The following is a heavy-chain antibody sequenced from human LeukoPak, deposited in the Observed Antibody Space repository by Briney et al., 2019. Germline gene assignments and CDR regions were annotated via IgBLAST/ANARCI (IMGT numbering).Heavy chain of an antibody. CDR2: IYYSGSI. Sequence: SETLSLTCTVSGGSISSSSYYWGWIRQPPGKGLEWIGSIYYSGSIYYNPSLKSRVTISVDTSKNQFSLKLSSVTAADTAVYYCARDWATVTELDYWGLGTLVTVSS. V-gene: IGHV4-39*02. CDR1: GGSISSSSYY. CDR3: ARDWATVTELDY. D-gene: IGHD4-17*01. J-gene: IGHJ4*02.